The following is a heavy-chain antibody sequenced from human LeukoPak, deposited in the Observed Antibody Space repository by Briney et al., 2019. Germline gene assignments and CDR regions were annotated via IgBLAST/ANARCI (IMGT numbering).Heavy chain of an antibody. Sequence: SETLSLTCTVSGVSISSYYWSWIRQPAGKGLEWIGRIYSSGSTNYNPSLKSRVTMSVDTSKNQFSLKLSSVTAADTAVYYCARGQYHLLYWYFDLWGRGTLVTVSS. J-gene: IGHJ2*01. CDR3: ARGQYHLLYWYFDL. CDR2: IYSSGST. CDR1: GVSISSYY. D-gene: IGHD2-2*01. V-gene: IGHV4-4*07.